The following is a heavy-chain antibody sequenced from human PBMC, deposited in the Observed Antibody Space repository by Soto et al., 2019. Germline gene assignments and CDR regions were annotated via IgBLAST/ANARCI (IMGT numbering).Heavy chain of an antibody. V-gene: IGHV4-39*01. CDR2: IYYSGST. CDR3: ARHSHYGDHAEY. J-gene: IGHJ4*02. D-gene: IGHD4-17*01. CDR1: GGSISSSSYY. Sequence: QLQLQESGPGLVKPSETLSLTCTVSGGSISSSSYYWGWIRQPPGKGLEWIGSIYYSGSTYYNPSLKRRVIISVDTSKRQFSLKLSSVTAADTSSYYCARHSHYGDHAEYWGQGTLVTVSS.